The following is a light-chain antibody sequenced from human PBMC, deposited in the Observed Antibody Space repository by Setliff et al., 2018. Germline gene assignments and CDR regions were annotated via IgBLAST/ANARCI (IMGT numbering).Light chain of an antibody. CDR2: DVS. CDR3: SSYTSSSTYV. Sequence: QSALTQPASVSGSPGQSITISCTGTSSDVAGYDYVSWYQQHPGKAPKLMISDVSKRPSGVSIRFSGSKSGNTASLTISGLQAEDEADYYCSSYTSSSTYVFGTGTKATVL. V-gene: IGLV2-14*01. J-gene: IGLJ1*01. CDR1: SSDVAGYDY.